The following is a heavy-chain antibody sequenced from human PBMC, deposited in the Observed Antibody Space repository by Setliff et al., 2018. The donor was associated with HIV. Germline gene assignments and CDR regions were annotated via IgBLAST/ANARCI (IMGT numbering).Heavy chain of an antibody. J-gene: IGHJ4*02. D-gene: IGHD2-15*01. V-gene: IGHV1-18*01. CDR2: ISAYNHNT. CDR1: GYTFTSYF. Sequence: ASVKVSCKASGYTFTSYFISWVRQAPGQGLEWMGWISAYNHNTKYAEKLQGRVTTTVDTSTGTVYMELRSLRSEDTAVYYCARDRGGSWTFDHWGQRTLVTVSS. CDR3: ARDRGGSWTFDH.